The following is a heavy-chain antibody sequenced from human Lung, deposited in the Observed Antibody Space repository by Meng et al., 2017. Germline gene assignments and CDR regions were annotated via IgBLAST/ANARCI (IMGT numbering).Heavy chain of an antibody. CDR2: IYNSGST. V-gene: IGHV4-30-4*01. Sequence: GQLEESGPGLVKPSPPLSLTCNVSGGSISSSNYYWSWIRQPPGKGLEWSGHIYNSGSTYYNPSLKSRITISVDTSKNQFSLKLSSVTAADTAVYYCARGQKGYFDLWGRGTLVTVSS. J-gene: IGHJ2*01. CDR3: ARGQKGYFDL. CDR1: GGSISSSNYY.